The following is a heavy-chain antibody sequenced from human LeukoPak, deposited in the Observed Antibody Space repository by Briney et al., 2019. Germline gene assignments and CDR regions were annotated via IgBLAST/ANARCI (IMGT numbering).Heavy chain of an antibody. J-gene: IGHJ4*02. CDR2: ISSGSTYL. CDR1: EFTFSSYS. CDR3: ARGVDIVVVPAVIGDY. Sequence: GGSLRLSCAASEFTFSSYSINWVRQAPGKGLQWVSSISSGSTYLYYADSVKGRFTISRDNAKNSLYLQMNSLRVEDTAVYYCARGVDIVVVPAVIGDYWGQGTLVTVSS. V-gene: IGHV3-21*01. D-gene: IGHD2-2*03.